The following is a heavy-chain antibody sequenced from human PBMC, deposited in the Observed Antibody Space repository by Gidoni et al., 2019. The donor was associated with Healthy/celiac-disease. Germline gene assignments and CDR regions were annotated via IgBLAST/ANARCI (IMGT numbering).Heavy chain of an antibody. D-gene: IGHD3-22*01. J-gene: IGHJ1*01. CDR1: GVTFRSYA. CDR2: ISGSGGST. Sequence: EVQLLESGGGLVQPGGSLRPSCAASGVTFRSYAMSWVRQAPGKGLEWVSAISGSGGSTYYADSVKGRFTISRDNSKNTLYLQMNSLRAEDTAVYYCAKEYYYDSSGGYFQHWGQGTLVTVSS. V-gene: IGHV3-23*01. CDR3: AKEYYYDSSGGYFQH.